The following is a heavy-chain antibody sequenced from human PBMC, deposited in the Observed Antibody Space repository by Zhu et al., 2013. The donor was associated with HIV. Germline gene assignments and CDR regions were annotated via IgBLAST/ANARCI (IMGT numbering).Heavy chain of an antibody. CDR3: ARGRPELWFGELGGAFDI. J-gene: IGHJ3*02. V-gene: IGHV3-30-3*01. D-gene: IGHD3-10*01. CDR1: GFTFSSYA. CDR2: ISYDGSNK. Sequence: VQLVESGGGVVQPGRSLRLSCAASGFTFSSYAMHWVRQAPGKGLEWVAVISYDGSNKYYADSVKGRFTISRDNSKNTLYLQMNSLRAEDTAVYYCARGRPELWFGELGGAFDIWGQGTMVTVSS.